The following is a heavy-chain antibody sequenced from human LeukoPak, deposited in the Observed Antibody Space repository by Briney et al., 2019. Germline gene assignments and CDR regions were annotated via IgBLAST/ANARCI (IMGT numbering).Heavy chain of an antibody. Sequence: ASVKVSCKVSGYTLTELSMHWVRQAPGKGLEWMGGFDPEDGETIYAQKFQGRVTMPEDTSTDTAYMELSSLRSEDTAVYYCATGKVLLWFGEWDYWGQGTLVTVSS. CDR2: FDPEDGET. CDR3: ATGKVLLWFGEWDY. J-gene: IGHJ4*02. CDR1: GYTLTELS. D-gene: IGHD3-10*01. V-gene: IGHV1-24*01.